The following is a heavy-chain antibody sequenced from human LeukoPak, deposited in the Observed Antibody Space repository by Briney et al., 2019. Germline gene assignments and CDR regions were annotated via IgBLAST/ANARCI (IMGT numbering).Heavy chain of an antibody. CDR1: GFTFSSHA. CDR3: AKDTPVCSF. D-gene: IGHD3-10*02. J-gene: IGHJ4*02. CDR2: ISDSGDST. Sequence: GGSLRLSCAASGFTFSSHAMSWVRQAPGKGLEWVSAISDSGDSTYYADFVKGRFTISRDDSKNTLYLQMNSLRAEDTAVYYCAKDTPVCSFWGQGTLVTVSS. V-gene: IGHV3-23*01.